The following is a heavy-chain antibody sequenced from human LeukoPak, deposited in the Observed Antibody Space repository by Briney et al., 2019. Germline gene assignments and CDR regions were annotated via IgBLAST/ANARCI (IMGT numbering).Heavy chain of an antibody. CDR3: AKAGYCIGGSCDNWFDP. Sequence: GGSLRLSCAASGFTFSSYAMSWVRQAPGKGLEWVSAISGSGGSTYYADSVKGRFTISRDNSKNTLYLQMNSLRAEDTAVYSCAKAGYCIGGSCDNWFDPWGQGTLVTVSS. CDR2: ISGSGGST. V-gene: IGHV3-23*01. J-gene: IGHJ5*02. D-gene: IGHD2-15*01. CDR1: GFTFSSYA.